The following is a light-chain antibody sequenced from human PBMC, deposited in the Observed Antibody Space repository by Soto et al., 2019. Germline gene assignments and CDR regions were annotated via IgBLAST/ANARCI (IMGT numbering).Light chain of an antibody. Sequence: DIQMSQSPSSLSSSVGDIVTIACRASQTIKNYLNWYQQKPGRAPNLLIYSASTLHSGVPSRFSGTKSATDFTLTITSLQPEDFATYYCQQFYSAPITFGQGTRLEIK. V-gene: IGKV1-39*01. J-gene: IGKJ5*01. CDR1: QTIKNY. CDR2: SAS. CDR3: QQFYSAPIT.